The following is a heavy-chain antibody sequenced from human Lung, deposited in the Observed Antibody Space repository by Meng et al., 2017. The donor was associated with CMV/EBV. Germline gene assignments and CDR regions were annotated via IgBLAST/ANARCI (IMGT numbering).Heavy chain of an antibody. D-gene: IGHD3-3*01. V-gene: IGHV1-69*02. CDR1: GGTFSSYT. Sequence: QVRLVQSGAGVKKPGSSVKVPCKASGGTFSSYTISWVRQAPGQGLEWMGRIIPILGIANYAQKFQGRVTITADKSTSTAYMELSSLRSEDTAVYYCASSIFGVVIISPLGYWGQGTLVTVSS. CDR3: ASSIFGVVIISPLGY. CDR2: IIPILGIA. J-gene: IGHJ4*02.